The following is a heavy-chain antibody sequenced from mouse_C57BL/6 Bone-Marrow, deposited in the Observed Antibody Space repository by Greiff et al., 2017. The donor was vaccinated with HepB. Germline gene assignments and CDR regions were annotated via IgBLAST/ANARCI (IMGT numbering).Heavy chain of an antibody. J-gene: IGHJ4*01. CDR3: ARGGFTTLYYYAMDD. CDR2: ISDGGSYT. CDR1: GFTFSSYA. D-gene: IGHD1-1*01. V-gene: IGHV5-4*01. Sequence: EVQVVESGGGLVKPGGSLKLSCAASGFTFSSYAMSWVRQTPEKRLEWVATISDGGSYTYYPDNVKGRFTISRDNAKNNLYLQMSHLKSEDTAMYYCARGGFTTLYYYAMDDWGQGTSVTVSS.